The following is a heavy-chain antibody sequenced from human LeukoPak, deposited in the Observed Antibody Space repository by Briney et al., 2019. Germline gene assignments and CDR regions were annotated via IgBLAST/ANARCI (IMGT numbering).Heavy chain of an antibody. CDR2: INSDGIGT. CDR1: GFTFSGYW. CDR3: VRNRQEGWIDY. Sequence: GGSLRLSCVASGFTFSGYWMHWVRQAPGKGLVWVSRINSDGIGTAYADSVKGRFTISRDNAKNTLYLQMSSLRAEDTAAYYCVRNRQEGWIDYWGQGTLVTVSS. J-gene: IGHJ4*02. V-gene: IGHV3-74*01. D-gene: IGHD1-14*01.